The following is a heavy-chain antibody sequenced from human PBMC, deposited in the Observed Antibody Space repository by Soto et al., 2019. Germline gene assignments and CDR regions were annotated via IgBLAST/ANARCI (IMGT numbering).Heavy chain of an antibody. D-gene: IGHD1-1*01. CDR2: IIPIFGTA. CDR1: GGTFSSYA. CDR3: ARVAGHKNARFDT. V-gene: IGHV1-69*13. J-gene: IGHJ4*02. Sequence: SVKVSCKASGGTFSSYAISWVRQAPGQGLEWMGGIIPIFGTANYAQKFQGRVTITADESTSTAYMELSSLRSEDTAVYYCARVAGHKNARFDTWGQGALVTVSS.